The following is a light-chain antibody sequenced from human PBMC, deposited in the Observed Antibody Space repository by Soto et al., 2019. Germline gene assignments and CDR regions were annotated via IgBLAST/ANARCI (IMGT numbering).Light chain of an antibody. V-gene: IGKV3-15*01. Sequence: EIVLTQSPATLSVAPVESATLSCRASQSVSSNLAWYQQKPGQAPRLLIYGASIRATDIPARFIGSGSGTEFTLTISSLQSEDFAVYYGQQYINWPRTFGQGTKVDI. J-gene: IGKJ1*01. CDR3: QQYINWPRT. CDR2: GAS. CDR1: QSVSSN.